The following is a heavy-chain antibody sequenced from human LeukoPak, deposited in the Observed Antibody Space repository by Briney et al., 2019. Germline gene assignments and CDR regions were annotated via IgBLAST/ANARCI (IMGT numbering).Heavy chain of an antibody. CDR1: GFTFSSYS. D-gene: IGHD3-22*01. CDR3: ARAPPNDYDSSGYYSSFDY. V-gene: IGHV3-48*01. J-gene: IGHJ4*02. Sequence: GGSLRLSCAASGFTFSSYSMNWVRQAPGKGLEWVSYISSSSSTIYYADSVKGRFTISRDTSKNTLYLQMNSLRGEDTAIYFCARAPPNDYDSSGYYSSFDYWGQGTLVTVSS. CDR2: ISSSSSTI.